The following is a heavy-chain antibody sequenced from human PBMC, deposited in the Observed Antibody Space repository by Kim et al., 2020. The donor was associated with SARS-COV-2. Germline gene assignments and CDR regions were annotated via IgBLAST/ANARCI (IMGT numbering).Heavy chain of an antibody. D-gene: IGHD3-22*01. J-gene: IGHJ3*02. V-gene: IGHV3-30*03. CDR3: VKYYYDSSGLRGAFDI. Sequence: SVKGRFTISRDNSKNTLYLQMNSLRAEDTAVYYCVKYYYDSSGLRGAFDIWGQGTMVTVSS.